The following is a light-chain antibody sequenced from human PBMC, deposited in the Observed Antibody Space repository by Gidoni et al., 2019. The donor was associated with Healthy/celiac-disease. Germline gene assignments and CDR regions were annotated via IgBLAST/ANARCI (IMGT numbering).Light chain of an antibody. Sequence: EIVWTQSPGTLSLSPGERATLSCRASQSVSSSYLAWYQQKPGQAPRLLIYGASSRATGIPDRFSGSGSGTDFTLTISRLEPEDFAVYYCQQYGSSPCSFGQGTKLEIK. J-gene: IGKJ2*04. CDR3: QQYGSSPCS. CDR2: GAS. CDR1: QSVSSSY. V-gene: IGKV3-20*01.